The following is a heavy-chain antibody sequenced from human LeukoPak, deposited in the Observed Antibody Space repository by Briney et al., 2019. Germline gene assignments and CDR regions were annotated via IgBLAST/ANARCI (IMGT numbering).Heavy chain of an antibody. CDR1: GGSVNSGSYY. CDR3: ARDGYVSGSHYNVWYGMGV. J-gene: IGHJ6*04. Sequence: SETLSLTCTVSGGSVNSGSYYWSWIRQPPGKGLEWLGYIYYSGSTHSNPSLKRRVAISVDTSKNQFSLKLTSVTAADTAVYYCARDGYVSGSHYNVWYGMGVWGKGTTVTVSS. CDR2: IYYSGST. D-gene: IGHD3-10*01. V-gene: IGHV4-61*01.